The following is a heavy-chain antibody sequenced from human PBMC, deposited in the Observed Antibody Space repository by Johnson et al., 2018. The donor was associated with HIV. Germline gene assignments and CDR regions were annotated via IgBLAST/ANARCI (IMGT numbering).Heavy chain of an antibody. CDR2: I. CDR1: ALPFDDHA. CDR3: ASSNVVGYSNYPDAFDI. D-gene: IGHD6-13*01. Sequence: VQLVESGGGVVQPGRSLRLSCAASALPFDDHALHWVRQTPGKGLQWFSIILKGRFTISRDNAKNDLDLQMHSLRAEDTAVYYCASSNVVGYSNYPDAFDIWGQGTMVTVSS. J-gene: IGHJ3*02. V-gene: IGHV3-9*01.